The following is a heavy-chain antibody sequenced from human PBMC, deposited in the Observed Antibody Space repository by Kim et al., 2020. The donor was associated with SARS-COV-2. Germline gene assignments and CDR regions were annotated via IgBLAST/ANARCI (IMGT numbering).Heavy chain of an antibody. CDR2: ISYDGSNK. Sequence: GGSLRLSCAASGFTFSSYGMHWVRQAPGKGLEWVAVISYDGSNKYYTDSVKGRFTISRDNSKNTLCLQMNSLRAEDTAVYYCAKDRRSSWSFDYWGQGTLVTVSS. V-gene: IGHV3-30*18. CDR1: GFTFSSYG. CDR3: AKDRRSSWSFDY. D-gene: IGHD6-13*01. J-gene: IGHJ4*02.